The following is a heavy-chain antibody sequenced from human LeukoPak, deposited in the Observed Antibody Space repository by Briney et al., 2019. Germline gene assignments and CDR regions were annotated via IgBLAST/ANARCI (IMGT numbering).Heavy chain of an antibody. J-gene: IGHJ4*02. CDR1: GGSISSGDYY. CDR2: IYYSGST. Sequence: KPSETLSLTCTVSGGSISSGDYYWSWIRQPPGKGLEWIGYIYYSGSTYYNPSLKSRVTISVDTSKNQFSLKLSSVTAADTAVYYCARVSGSYYDGYYFDYWGQGTLVTVSS. D-gene: IGHD1-26*01. V-gene: IGHV4-30-4*08. CDR3: ARVSGSYYDGYYFDY.